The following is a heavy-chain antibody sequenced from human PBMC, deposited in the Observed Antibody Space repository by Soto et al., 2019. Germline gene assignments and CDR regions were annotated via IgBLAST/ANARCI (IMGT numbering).Heavy chain of an antibody. V-gene: IGHV3-23*01. CDR3: AKEDAGGRFYGMDV. Sequence: PGGSLRLSCTTSGFTFSSYAMTWVRQAPGKGLEWVSTIRGSGGSTYYADSVKGRFTISRDNSKNTLYLQMNSLRAEDTAVYYCAKEDAGGRFYGMDVWGQGTTVTVSS. D-gene: IGHD2-15*01. CDR2: IRGSGGST. J-gene: IGHJ6*02. CDR1: GFTFSSYA.